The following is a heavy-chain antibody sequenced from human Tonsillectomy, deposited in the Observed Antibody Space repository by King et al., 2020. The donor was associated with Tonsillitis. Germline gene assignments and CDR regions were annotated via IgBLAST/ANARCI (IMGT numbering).Heavy chain of an antibody. J-gene: IGHJ3*02. CDR3: ARVAGGYDAFDI. V-gene: IGHV4-61*01. D-gene: IGHD6-25*01. CDR2: IYYSGST. Sequence: VQLQESGPGLVKPSETLSLTCTVSGGSVSSGSYYWSWIRQPPGKGLEWIGYIYYSGSTTYNPSLKSRVTISVDTSKNQFSLKLSSVTAADTAVDYCARVAGGYDAFDIWGQGTMVTVSS. CDR1: GGSVSSGSYY.